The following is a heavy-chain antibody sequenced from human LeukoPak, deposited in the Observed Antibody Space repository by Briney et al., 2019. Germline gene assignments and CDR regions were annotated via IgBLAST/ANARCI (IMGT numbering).Heavy chain of an antibody. CDR1: GFTFSSYS. D-gene: IGHD3-10*01. V-gene: IGHV3-21*01. J-gene: IGHJ4*02. CDR2: ISSSSSYI. Sequence: PGGSLRLSCAASGFTFSSYSMTWVRQAPGKGLEWVSSISSSSSYIYYADSVKGRFTISRDNAKNSLYLQMNSLRAEDTAVYYCARDLAPPLRVVRGAYDYWGQGTLVTVSS. CDR3: ARDLAPPLRVVRGAYDY.